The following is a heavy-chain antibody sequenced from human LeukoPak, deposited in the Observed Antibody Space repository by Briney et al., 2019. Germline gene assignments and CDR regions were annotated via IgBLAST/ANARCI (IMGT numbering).Heavy chain of an antibody. CDR2: INPNSGGT. CDR3: ARSGIAAAGVFDY. J-gene: IGHJ4*02. V-gene: IGHV1-2*02. D-gene: IGHD6-13*01. Sequence: GASVKVSCKASGYTFTGYYMHWVRQAPGQGLEWMGWINPNSGGTNYAQKFQGRVTMTRDTSISTAYMELSGLRSDDTAVYYCARSGIAAAGVFDYWGQGTLVTVSS. CDR1: GYTFTGYY.